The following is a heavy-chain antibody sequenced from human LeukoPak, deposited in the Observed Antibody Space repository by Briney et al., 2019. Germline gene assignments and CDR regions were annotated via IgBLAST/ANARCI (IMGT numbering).Heavy chain of an antibody. V-gene: IGHV3-7*01. D-gene: IGHD5-24*01. Sequence: PGGSLRLSCAASGLTFSNYWMSWVRQAPGKGLEWVANIKEGGSEKYYVDSVKGRFTISRDNAKNSLYLQMNSLRAEDTAVYYCARMAGLSWFAPWGQGTLVTVSS. CDR3: ARMAGLSWFAP. CDR2: IKEGGSEK. CDR1: GLTFSNYW. J-gene: IGHJ5*02.